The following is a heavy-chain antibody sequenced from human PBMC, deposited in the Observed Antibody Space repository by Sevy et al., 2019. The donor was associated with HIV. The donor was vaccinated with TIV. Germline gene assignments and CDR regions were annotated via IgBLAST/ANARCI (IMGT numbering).Heavy chain of an antibody. D-gene: IGHD5-12*01. V-gene: IGHV3-15*01. J-gene: IGHJ6*02. CDR3: ITDPGYRGYDEEVINYYYYGMDV. CDR1: GFTFSSAW. CDR2: IKSEIDGGAI. Sequence: GGSLRLSCAASGFTFSSAWMSWVRQAPGKGLEWVGRIKSEIDGGAIDYAAPVKGRFSISREDSKNKVYLQMNSLKTDDSAVYYSITDPGYRGYDEEVINYYYYGMDVWGQGTTVTVSS.